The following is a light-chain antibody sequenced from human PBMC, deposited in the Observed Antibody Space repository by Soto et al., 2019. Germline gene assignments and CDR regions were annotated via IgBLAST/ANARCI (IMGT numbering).Light chain of an antibody. CDR3: QQYHIWPPWT. J-gene: IGKJ1*01. Sequence: IVMRQSPDTLSVSPGEGAPLSCRVSQSIRSNLAWYQQRPGQAPRLLMYGASTRADGIPARFTGSGSGTEFTLTISSLQSEDFAVYYCQQYHIWPPWTSGQGTKVDIK. V-gene: IGKV3-15*01. CDR1: QSIRSN. CDR2: GAS.